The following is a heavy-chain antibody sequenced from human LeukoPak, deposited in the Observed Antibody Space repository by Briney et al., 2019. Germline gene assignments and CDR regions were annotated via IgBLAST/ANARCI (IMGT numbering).Heavy chain of an antibody. CDR2: IYHSGST. J-gene: IGHJ3*02. D-gene: IGHD2-2*01. CDR1: GYSISSGYY. V-gene: IGHV4-38-2*02. CDR3: ARVGGYCSSTSCYHAFDI. Sequence: PSETLSLTCTVSGYSISSGYYWGRIRQPPGKGLEWIGSIYHSGSTYYNPSLKSRVTISVDTSKNQFSLKLSSVTAADTAVYYCARVGGYCSSTSCYHAFDIWGQGTMVTVSS.